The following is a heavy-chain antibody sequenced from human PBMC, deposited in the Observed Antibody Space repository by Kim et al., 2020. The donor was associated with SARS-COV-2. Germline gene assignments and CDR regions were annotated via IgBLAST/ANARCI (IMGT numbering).Heavy chain of an antibody. J-gene: IGHJ4*02. V-gene: IGHV3-74*03. CDR3: ARGVGGFDY. CDR2: AIDI. Sequence: AIDITYADSVGGQFTIPRDNAKNTQYLQMNSLRADDAALYYCARGVGGFDYWGQGTVVTVSS.